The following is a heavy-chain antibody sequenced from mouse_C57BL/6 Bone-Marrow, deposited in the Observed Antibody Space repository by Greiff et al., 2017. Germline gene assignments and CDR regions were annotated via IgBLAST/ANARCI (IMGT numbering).Heavy chain of an antibody. CDR3: AGWYDYDRTSPYYAMDD. J-gene: IGHJ4*01. CDR1: GYTFTSYW. V-gene: IGHV1-64*01. Sequence: VQLQQPGAELVKPGASVKLSCKASGYTFTSYWMHWVKQRPGQGLEWIGMIHPNSGNTNYNEKFKSKATLTVDKSSSTAYMQLSSLTSEDSAVYYYAGWYDYDRTSPYYAMDDWGQGTSVTVSS. CDR2: IHPNSGNT. D-gene: IGHD2-4*01.